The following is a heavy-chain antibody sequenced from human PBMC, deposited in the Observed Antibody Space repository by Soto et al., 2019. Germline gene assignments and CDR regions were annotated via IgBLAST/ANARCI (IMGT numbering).Heavy chain of an antibody. J-gene: IGHJ4*02. V-gene: IGHV3-21*01. CDR2: ISSSSSYI. CDR1: GFTFSSYS. Sequence: PGGSLRLSCAASGFTFSSYSMNWVRQAPGKGLEWVSSISSSSSYIYYADSVKGRFTISRDNAKNSLYLQMNSLRAEDTAVYYCARDSDIVVVPAAYFDYWGQGTLVTVSS. D-gene: IGHD2-2*01. CDR3: ARDSDIVVVPAAYFDY.